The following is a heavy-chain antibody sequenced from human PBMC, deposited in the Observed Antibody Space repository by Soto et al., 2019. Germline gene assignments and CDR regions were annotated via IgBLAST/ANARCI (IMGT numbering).Heavy chain of an antibody. CDR1: GFTFSSYA. J-gene: IGHJ3*02. CDR3: ASGGYVGATTVPAFDI. D-gene: IGHD1-26*01. CDR2: ISYDGSNK. V-gene: IGHV3-30-3*01. Sequence: GGSLRLSCAASGFTFSSYAMHWVRQAPGKGLEWVAVISYDGSNKYYADSVKGRFTISRDNSKNTLYLQMNSLRAEDTAVYYCASGGYVGATTVPAFDIWGQGTMVTVSS.